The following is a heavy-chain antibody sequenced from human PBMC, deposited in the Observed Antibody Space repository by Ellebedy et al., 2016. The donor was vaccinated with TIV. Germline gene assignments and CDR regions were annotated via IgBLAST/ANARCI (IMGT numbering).Heavy chain of an antibody. Sequence: GESLKISCAASGFTFSTYPMNWVRQAPGKGLEWVSIISANGGTTYYADSVKGRFTISRDNSKNTLFLQMSSLRAEDTATYYCAKDPRPGYSATYYYFAYWGQGTLVTVSS. CDR1: GFTFSTYP. J-gene: IGHJ4*02. V-gene: IGHV3-23*01. CDR3: AKDPRPGYSATYYYFAY. D-gene: IGHD1-26*01. CDR2: ISANGGTT.